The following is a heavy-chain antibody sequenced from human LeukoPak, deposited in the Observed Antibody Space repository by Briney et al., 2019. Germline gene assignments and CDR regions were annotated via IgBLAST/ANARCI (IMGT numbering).Heavy chain of an antibody. CDR2: FDPEDGET. CDR3: ATATPGYCSGTSCYSWWFDP. Sequence: ASVKVSCKVSGYTLTELSMHWVRQAPGKGLEWMGGFDPEDGETIYAQKFQGRVTMTEDTSTDTAYMELSSLRSEDTAVYYCATATPGYCSGTSCYSWWFDPWGQGTLVTVSS. CDR1: GYTLTELS. J-gene: IGHJ5*02. D-gene: IGHD2-2*01. V-gene: IGHV1-24*01.